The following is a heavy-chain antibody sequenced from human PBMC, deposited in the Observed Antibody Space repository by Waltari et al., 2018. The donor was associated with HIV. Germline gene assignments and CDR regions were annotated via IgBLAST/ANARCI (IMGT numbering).Heavy chain of an antibody. CDR2: IYSGGST. J-gene: IGHJ4*02. CDR3: ARSPLPEYPHYYFDY. V-gene: IGHV3-66*02. Sequence: EVQLVESGGGLVQPGGSLRLSCAASGFTVSSNYMRWVRQAPGKGLEWVSVIYSGGSTYYADSVKGRFTISRDNSKNTLYLQMNSLRAEDTAVYYCARSPLPEYPHYYFDYWGQGTLVTVSS. CDR1: GFTVSSNY.